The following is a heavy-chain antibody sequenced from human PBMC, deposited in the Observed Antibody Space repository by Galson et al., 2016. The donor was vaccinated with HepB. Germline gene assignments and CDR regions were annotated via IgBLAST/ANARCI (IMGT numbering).Heavy chain of an antibody. CDR2: ISYDGNNK. D-gene: IGHD3-3*01. Sequence: SLRLSCAASGFSFSNHGMHWVRQASGKGLEWVAFISYDGNNKYYADSVKGRFTISRGNSKNTLFLQMSSLRAEDTAVYYCAKDLRGYYDFLFGMDVWGQGTTVTVSS. CDR3: AKDLRGYYDFLFGMDV. V-gene: IGHV3-30*18. CDR1: GFSFSNHG. J-gene: IGHJ6*02.